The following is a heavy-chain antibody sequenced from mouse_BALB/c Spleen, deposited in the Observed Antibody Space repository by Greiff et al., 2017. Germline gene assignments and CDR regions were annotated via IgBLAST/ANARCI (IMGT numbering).Heavy chain of an antibody. CDR3: ARAMDY. CDR1: GFTFSSYA. J-gene: IGHJ4*01. CDR2: ISDGGSYT. V-gene: IGHV5-4*02. Sequence: EVKLMESGGGLVKPGGSLKLSCAASGFTFSSYAMYWVRQTPEKRLEWVATISDGGSYTYYPDSVKGRFTISRDNAKNNLYLQMSSLKSEDTAMYYCARAMDYWGQGTSVTVSS.